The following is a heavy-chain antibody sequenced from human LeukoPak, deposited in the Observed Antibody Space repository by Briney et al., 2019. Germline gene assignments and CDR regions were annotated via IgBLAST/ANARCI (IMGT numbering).Heavy chain of an antibody. CDR2: ISYDGSNK. J-gene: IGHJ6*02. CDR1: GFTFSSYG. D-gene: IGHD3-22*01. CDR3: AKEHRRENYDSSGYYYYGMDV. Sequence: PGGSLRLSCAASGFTFSSYGMHWVRQAPGKGLEWVAVISYDGSNKYYADSVKGRFTISRDNSKNTLYLQINSLRAEDTAVYYCAKEHRRENYDSSGYYYYGMDVWGQGTTVTVSS. V-gene: IGHV3-30*18.